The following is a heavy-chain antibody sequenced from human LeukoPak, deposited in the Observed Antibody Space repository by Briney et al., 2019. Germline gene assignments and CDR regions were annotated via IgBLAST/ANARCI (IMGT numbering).Heavy chain of an antibody. CDR1: GFTFSSYW. V-gene: IGHV3-7*03. D-gene: IGHD5-12*01. Sequence: GGSLRLSCAASGFTFSSYWMSWVRQAPGKGLEWVANIKQDGSEKYYVDSVKGRFTISRDNAKNSLYLQMNSLKTEDTAVYYCTRDLERGGYGPPAFDIWGQGTMVTVSS. J-gene: IGHJ3*02. CDR2: IKQDGSEK. CDR3: TRDLERGGYGPPAFDI.